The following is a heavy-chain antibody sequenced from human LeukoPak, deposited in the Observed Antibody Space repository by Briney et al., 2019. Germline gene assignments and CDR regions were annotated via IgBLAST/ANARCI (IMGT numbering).Heavy chain of an antibody. D-gene: IGHD6-19*01. J-gene: IGHJ4*02. Sequence: GGSLRLSRAAAGFTFNNHAMHWVRLAPGKGLEWVAVISYHGGDKYYADSVKGRFTISRDNSKNTLDLQMNSLGGEDTAVYYCARDLQGLPDYWGQGTLVTVSS. CDR3: ARDLQGLPDY. CDR2: ISYHGGDK. CDR1: GFTFNNHA. V-gene: IGHV3-30*04.